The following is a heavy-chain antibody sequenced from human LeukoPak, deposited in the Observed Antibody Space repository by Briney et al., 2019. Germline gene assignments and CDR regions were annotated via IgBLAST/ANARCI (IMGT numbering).Heavy chain of an antibody. CDR2: VDREGSDK. D-gene: IGHD3-16*01. CDR1: GFAFSSYW. Sequence: GGSLRLSCASSGFAFSSYWMNSVRQAPGKGLEWVANVDREGSDKNYVDSVKGRFTISRDNAKNSLYLQMNSLRVEDTAVYYCARDGVPGGRDVWGQGTTVTVS. V-gene: IGHV3-7*01. J-gene: IGHJ6*02. CDR3: ARDGVPGGRDV.